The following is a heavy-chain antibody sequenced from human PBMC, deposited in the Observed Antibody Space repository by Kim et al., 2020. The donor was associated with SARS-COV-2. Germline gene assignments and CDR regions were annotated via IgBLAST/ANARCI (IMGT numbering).Heavy chain of an antibody. CDR2: ISRDSTKI. J-gene: IGHJ4*01. CDR1: GFSFSSYD. D-gene: IGHD5-12*01. Sequence: GGSLRLSCAFYGFSFSSYDMNWVRQAPGKGPEWLSFISRDSTKIYYADSVRGRFTSSRDNAQKSLYLQMNNLRDEDTAVYYCASAGGYTSHWFDYWGHGTLAT. CDR3: ASAGGYTSHWFDY. V-gene: IGHV3-48*02.